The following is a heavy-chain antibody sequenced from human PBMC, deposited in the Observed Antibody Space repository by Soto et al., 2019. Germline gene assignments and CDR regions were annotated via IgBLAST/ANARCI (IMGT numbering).Heavy chain of an antibody. J-gene: IGHJ4*02. Sequence: PGGSLRLSCAASGFTFSSYEMNWVRQAPGKGLEWVSYISSSGSTIYYADSVKGRFTISRDNAKNSLYLQMNSLRAEDTAVYYCARDKFPPSGWAFDYWGQRTLVTVSS. CDR1: GFTFSSYE. V-gene: IGHV3-48*03. CDR2: ISSSGSTI. CDR3: ARDKFPPSGWAFDY. D-gene: IGHD6-19*01.